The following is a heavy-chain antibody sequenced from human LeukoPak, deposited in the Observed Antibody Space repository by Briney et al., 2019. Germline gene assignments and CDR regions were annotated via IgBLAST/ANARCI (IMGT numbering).Heavy chain of an antibody. V-gene: IGHV1-69*04. J-gene: IGHJ5*02. CDR3: ARSVTVTNWFDP. CDR1: GGTFSSSA. CDR2: IIPILGIA. Sequence: ASVKVSCKASGGTFSSSAISWVRQAPGQGLERMGRIIPILGIANYAQKFQGRVTITADKSTSTAYMELSSLRSEDTAVYYCARSVTVTNWFDPWGQGTLVTVSS. D-gene: IGHD4-17*01.